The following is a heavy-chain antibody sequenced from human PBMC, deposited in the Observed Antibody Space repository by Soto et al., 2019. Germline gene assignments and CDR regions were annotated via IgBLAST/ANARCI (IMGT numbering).Heavy chain of an antibody. Sequence: QLLESGGGFVQPGGSLRLSCVASGFTFSNFAMAWVRQAPGEGLEWVSAISGSGDDTFYADSMKGRFTISRDNSKDTLYLQINSLRAEDTAVYYCAHPIPTTGTTFGFWGQGTMVTVSS. CDR1: GFTFSNFA. D-gene: IGHD1-1*01. CDR3: AHPIPTTGTTFGF. J-gene: IGHJ4*02. V-gene: IGHV3-23*01. CDR2: ISGSGDDT.